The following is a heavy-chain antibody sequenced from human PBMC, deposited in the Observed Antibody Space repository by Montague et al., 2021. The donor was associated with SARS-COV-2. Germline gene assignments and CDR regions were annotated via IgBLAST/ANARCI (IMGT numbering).Heavy chain of an antibody. CDR3: ARIWGATRGDAFDI. J-gene: IGHJ3*02. D-gene: IGHD1-26*01. CDR1: GFSLSTSGMC. CDR2: IDWDDDK. V-gene: IGHV2-70*01. Sequence: PALGKPTQTLTLTRTFSGFSLSTSGMCVSWIRQPPGKALEWLALIDWDDDKYYSTSLKTRLTISKDTSKNQVVLTMTNMDPVDTATYYCARIWGATRGDAFDIWGQGTMVTVSS.